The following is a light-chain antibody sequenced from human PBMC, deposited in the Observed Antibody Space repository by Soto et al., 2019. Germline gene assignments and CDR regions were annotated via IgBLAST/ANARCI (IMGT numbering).Light chain of an antibody. J-gene: IGKJ2*02. Sequence: DIQMTQSPSTLSASVGDTATMTCRSCSKLLAWYQKKPGKAPKLLIYDVSNLERGVPPRFSGSTSGAESTLTITGLQPDDLGTYYCQHTTDCTFGQGTKVEIK. CDR1: SKL. CDR3: QHTTDCT. V-gene: IGKV1-5*01. CDR2: DVS.